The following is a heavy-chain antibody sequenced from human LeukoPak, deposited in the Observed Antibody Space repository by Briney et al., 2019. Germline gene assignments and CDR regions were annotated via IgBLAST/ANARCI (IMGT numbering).Heavy chain of an antibody. D-gene: IGHD5-24*01. CDR1: GFILSSNE. CDR2: ISGSGHTI. Sequence: GGSLRLSCAASGFILSSNEMNWGRQAPGKGLEWVSYISGSGHTIYYADSVKGRLTISRDNAKNSLHLQMNSLRAEDTAVYYCARAVRDGYNSWYCDLWGRGTLVTVSS. J-gene: IGHJ2*01. V-gene: IGHV3-48*03. CDR3: ARAVRDGYNSWYCDL.